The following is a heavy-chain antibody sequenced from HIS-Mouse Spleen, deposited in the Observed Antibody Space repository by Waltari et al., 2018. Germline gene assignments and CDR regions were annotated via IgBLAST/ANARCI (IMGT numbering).Heavy chain of an antibody. CDR2: ISYDGSNK. J-gene: IGHJ4*02. CDR1: GFPFSGSG. Sequence: QVQLVESGGVVVQPGRSLTLSFAASGFPFSGSGMHWVRQAPGKGLEGVAVISYDGSNKYYADSVKGRFTISRDNSKNTLYLQMNSLRAEDTAVYYCAKDKHHAFDYWGQGTLVTVSS. V-gene: IGHV3-30*18. CDR3: AKDKHHAFDY.